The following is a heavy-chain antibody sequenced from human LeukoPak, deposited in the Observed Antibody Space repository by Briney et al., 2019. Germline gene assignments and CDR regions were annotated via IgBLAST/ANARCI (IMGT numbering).Heavy chain of an antibody. CDR3: AREVSEGFDF. J-gene: IGHJ4*02. V-gene: IGHV3-21*01. Sequence: PGGSLRLSCTASGFTFSGYSMNWIRQAPGKGLEWVSSFGTRSTSIYHAGSVKGRFAISRDNAKNSLYLQMNSLRAEDTALYYCAREVSEGFDFWGQGTLVTVSS. CDR1: GFTFSGYS. D-gene: IGHD3-22*01. CDR2: FGTRSTSI.